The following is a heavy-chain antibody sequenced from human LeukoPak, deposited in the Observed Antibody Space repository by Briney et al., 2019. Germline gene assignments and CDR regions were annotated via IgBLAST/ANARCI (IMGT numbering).Heavy chain of an antibody. J-gene: IGHJ4*02. V-gene: IGHV3-30*04. CDR2: ISYDGSNK. CDR1: GFTFSSYA. D-gene: IGHD5-12*01. CDR3: ARVATALSFDY. Sequence: GGSLRLSCAASGFTFSSYAMHWVRQAPGKGLEWVAVISYDGSNKYYADSVKGRFTISRDNSKNTLYLQMNSLRAEDTAVYYCARVATALSFDYWGQGTLVTVSS.